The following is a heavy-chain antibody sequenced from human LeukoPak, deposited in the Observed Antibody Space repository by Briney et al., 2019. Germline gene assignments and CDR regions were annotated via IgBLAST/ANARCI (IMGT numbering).Heavy chain of an antibody. Sequence: ASVKVSCKASGYTFTTYGISWVRQAPGQGLEWTGWISAYNGNTNYAQKLQGRVTMTTDTSTSTAYMELRSLRSDDTAVYYCARDPSGRYCNGGSCYSPYWGQGTLVTVSS. CDR1: GYTFTTYG. J-gene: IGHJ4*02. CDR3: ARDPSGRYCNGGSCYSPY. CDR2: ISAYNGNT. V-gene: IGHV1-18*04. D-gene: IGHD2-15*01.